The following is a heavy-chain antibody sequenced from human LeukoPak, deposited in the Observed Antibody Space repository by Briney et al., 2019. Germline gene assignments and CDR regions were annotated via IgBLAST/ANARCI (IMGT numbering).Heavy chain of an antibody. D-gene: IGHD3-9*01. V-gene: IGHV3-23*01. CDR2: ISKSGAST. CDR1: GFTISSFA. Sequence: GGSLRLSCAASGFTISSFAMSWVRRPRGKGLQWVSAISKSGASTDYADSVKGRFTISRDNSKSTLYLQMNSLRAEDTAIYYCAKDAGVTSYYPFDYWGQGTPVTVSS. J-gene: IGHJ4*02. CDR3: AKDAGVTSYYPFDY.